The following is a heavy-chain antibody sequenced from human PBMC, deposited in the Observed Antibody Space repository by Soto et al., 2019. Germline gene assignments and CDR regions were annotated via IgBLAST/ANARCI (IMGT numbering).Heavy chain of an antibody. J-gene: IGHJ4*02. V-gene: IGHV3-15*07. D-gene: IGHD3-3*01. CDR1: GFTFSNAW. CDR2: IKSKTDGGTT. CDR3: TTDRSGYYAPDDY. Sequence: EVQLVESGGGLVKPGGSLRLSCAASGFTFSNAWMNWVRQAPGKGLEWVGRIKSKTDGGTTDYAAPVKGRFTISRDDSKNTLYLQMNSLKTEDTAVYYCTTDRSGYYAPDDYWGQGTLVTVSS.